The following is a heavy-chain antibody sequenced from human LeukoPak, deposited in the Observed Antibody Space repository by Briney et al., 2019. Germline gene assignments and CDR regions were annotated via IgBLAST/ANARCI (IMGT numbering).Heavy chain of an antibody. CDR2: IIPIFGTA. CDR3: ARANDFWKNYYYYYMDV. D-gene: IGHD3-3*01. Sequence: SVKVSCKASGGTFISYAISWVRQAPGQGLEWMGGIIPIFGTANYAQKFQGRVTITTDESTSTAYMGLSSLRSEDTAVYYCARANDFWKNYYYYYMDVWGKGTTVTVSS. J-gene: IGHJ6*03. V-gene: IGHV1-69*05. CDR1: GGTFISYA.